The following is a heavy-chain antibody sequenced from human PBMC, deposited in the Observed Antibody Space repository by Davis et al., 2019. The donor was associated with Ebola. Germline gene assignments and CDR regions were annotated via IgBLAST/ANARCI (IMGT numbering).Heavy chain of an antibody. J-gene: IGHJ6*02. Sequence: MPSETLSLTCAVYGGSFSGYYWSWIRQPPRKGLEWIGEINHSGSTNYNPSLKSRVTISVDTSKNQFSLKLSSVTAADTAVYYCARVKRWLHYYGMDVWGQGTTVTVSS. CDR2: INHSGST. D-gene: IGHD5-24*01. CDR3: ARVKRWLHYYGMDV. CDR1: GGSFSGYY. V-gene: IGHV4-34*01.